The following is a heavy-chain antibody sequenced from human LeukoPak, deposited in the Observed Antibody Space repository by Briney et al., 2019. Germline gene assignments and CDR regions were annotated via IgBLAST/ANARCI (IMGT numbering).Heavy chain of an antibody. D-gene: IGHD3-3*01. V-gene: IGHV1-2*02. J-gene: IGHJ4*02. CDR2: INPNSGGT. Sequence: ASVKVSCKASGYTFTGYYMHWVRQAPGQGLEWMGWINPNSGGTNYAQKFQGRVTMTRDTSISTAYMELSRLRSDDTAVYYCARGFASWSGPCIDYWGQGTLVTVSS. CDR1: GYTFTGYY. CDR3: ARGFASWSGPCIDY.